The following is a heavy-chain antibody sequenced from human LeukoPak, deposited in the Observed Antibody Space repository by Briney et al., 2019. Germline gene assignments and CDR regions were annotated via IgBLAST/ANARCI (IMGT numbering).Heavy chain of an antibody. D-gene: IGHD4-17*01. V-gene: IGHV1-46*02. Sequence: ASVKVSCKASGYTFNNYYMKWVRQAPGQGLEWMGIINPSDGSTSYAQKFQGRVTMTRDTSTSTVYMELSSLRSDDTAVYYCARSRDYGDYFDYWGRGTLVTVSS. CDR3: ARSRDYGDYFDY. J-gene: IGHJ4*02. CDR1: GYTFNNYY. CDR2: INPSDGST.